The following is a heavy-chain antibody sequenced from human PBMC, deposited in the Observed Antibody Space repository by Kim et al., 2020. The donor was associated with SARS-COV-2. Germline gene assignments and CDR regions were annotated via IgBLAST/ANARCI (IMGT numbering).Heavy chain of an antibody. CDR1: GYSFTSYW. V-gene: IGHV5-51*01. Sequence: GESLKISCKGSGYSFTSYWIGWVRQMPGKGLEWMGIIYPGDSDTRYSPSFQGQVTISADKSISTAYLQWSSLKASDTAMYYCARTDYDFWSGYSTEYYGMDVWGQGTTVTVSS. CDR3: ARTDYDFWSGYSTEYYGMDV. D-gene: IGHD3-3*01. CDR2: IYPGDSDT. J-gene: IGHJ6*02.